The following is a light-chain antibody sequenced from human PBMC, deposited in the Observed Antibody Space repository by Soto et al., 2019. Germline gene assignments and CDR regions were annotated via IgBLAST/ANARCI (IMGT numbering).Light chain of an antibody. J-gene: IGLJ1*01. V-gene: IGLV2-8*01. CDR2: EVS. CDR3: SSYAGSTPYG. CDR1: SSDVGGYNY. Sequence: QSVLTQPPSASGSPGQSVTISCTGTSSDVGGYNYASWYQQHPGKAPKLMIYEVSKRPSGVPDRFSGSKSGNTASLTVSGLQAEDEADYYCSSYAGSTPYGFGTGTKVTVL.